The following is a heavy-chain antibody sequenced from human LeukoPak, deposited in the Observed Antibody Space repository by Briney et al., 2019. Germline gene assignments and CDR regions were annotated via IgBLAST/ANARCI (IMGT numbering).Heavy chain of an antibody. Sequence: ASAKVPCKASGYTFISNGITWVRQAPRQELQGMGWISAHNDNTKYAHNLQGRVTMTTETSTNTAYMELRGLTSDDTAVYYCAGDGPRYCSGGICYSDHWGQGTLVTVSS. CDR1: GYTFISNG. CDR3: AGDGPRYCSGGICYSDH. J-gene: IGHJ4*02. D-gene: IGHD2-15*01. CDR2: ISAHNDNT. V-gene: IGHV1-18*01.